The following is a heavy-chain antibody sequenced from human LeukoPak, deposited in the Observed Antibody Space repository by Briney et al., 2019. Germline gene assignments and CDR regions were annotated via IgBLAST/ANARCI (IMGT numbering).Heavy chain of an antibody. J-gene: IGHJ4*02. V-gene: IGHV3-74*01. D-gene: IGHD3-10*01. Sequence: PGGSLRLSCAATGFFFNTYWMHWVRQAPGKGLVWVSRINSDGSKTSHADSVKGRFTISRDNAKNTLYLQMNGLRAEDTAVYYCAREGSLEHYFDYWGRGTLVTVSS. CDR3: AREGSLEHYFDY. CDR1: GFFFNTYW. CDR2: INSDGSKT.